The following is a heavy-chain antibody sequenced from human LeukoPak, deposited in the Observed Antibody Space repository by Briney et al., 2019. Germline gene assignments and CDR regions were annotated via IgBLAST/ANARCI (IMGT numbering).Heavy chain of an antibody. CDR1: GYTFTSYA. J-gene: IGHJ5*02. V-gene: IGHV1-3*01. CDR3: ARDLGYCSGGSCYSYWFDP. CDR2: INAGNGNT. D-gene: IGHD2-15*01. Sequence: ASVKVSCKTSGYTFTSYAMHWVRQAPGQRLEWMGWINAGNGNTKYSQKFQGRVTITRDTSASTAYMELSSLRSEDTAVYCCARDLGYCSGGSCYSYWFDPWGQGTLVTVSS.